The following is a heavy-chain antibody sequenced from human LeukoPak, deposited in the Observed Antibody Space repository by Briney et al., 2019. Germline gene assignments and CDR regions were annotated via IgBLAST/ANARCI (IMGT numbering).Heavy chain of an antibody. CDR3: ARENERYSYATH. D-gene: IGHD3-16*01. CDR2: IRGSGGAT. V-gene: IGHV3-23*01. J-gene: IGHJ4*02. Sequence: GGSLRLSCAASGFTFSSYAMRWVRQAPGKGLEWVAAIRGSGGATYYADSVKGRFSISRDNSKNTMYLQMNSVRADDTALYYCARENERYSYATHWGQGTLVTVSS. CDR1: GFTFSSYA.